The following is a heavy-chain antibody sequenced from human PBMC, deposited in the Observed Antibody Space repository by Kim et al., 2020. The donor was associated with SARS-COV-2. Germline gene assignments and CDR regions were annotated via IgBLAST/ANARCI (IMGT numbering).Heavy chain of an antibody. Sequence: ASVKVSCKASGYTFTGYYMHWVRQAPGQGLEWMGWINPNSGGTNYAQKFQGWVTMTRDTSISTAHMELSRLRSDDTAVYYCAREMGPYYYDSSGYPFDYWGQGTLVTVSS. CDR3: AREMGPYYYDSSGYPFDY. CDR2: INPNSGGT. J-gene: IGHJ4*02. V-gene: IGHV1-2*04. CDR1: GYTFTGYY. D-gene: IGHD3-22*01.